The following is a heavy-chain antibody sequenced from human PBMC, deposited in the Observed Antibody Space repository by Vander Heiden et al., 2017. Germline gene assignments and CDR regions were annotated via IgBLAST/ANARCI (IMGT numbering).Heavy chain of an antibody. D-gene: IGHD3-9*01. CDR1: GFTFSRYG. CDR3: AKSEKYFDWLLYLGIDY. V-gene: IGHV3-30*18. Sequence: QVQLVESGGGVVQPGRSLRLSCAASGFTFSRYGMHWVRQAPGKGLEWVAVISYDGSNKYYADSVKGRFTISRDNSKNTLYLQMNSLRAEDTAVYYCAKSEKYFDWLLYLGIDYWGQGTLVTVSS. J-gene: IGHJ4*02. CDR2: ISYDGSNK.